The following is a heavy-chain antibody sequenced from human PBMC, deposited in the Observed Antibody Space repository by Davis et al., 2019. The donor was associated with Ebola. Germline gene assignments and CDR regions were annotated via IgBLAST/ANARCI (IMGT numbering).Heavy chain of an antibody. CDR2: IYYSGST. Sequence: SETLSLTCTVSGGSISSSSYYWGWIRQPPGKGLEWIGSIYYSGSTYYNPSLKSRVTISVDTSKNQFSLKLSSVTAADTAVYYCASSHRYCSSTSCYTDAFDIWGQGTMVTVSS. CDR3: ASSHRYCSSTSCYTDAFDI. J-gene: IGHJ3*02. V-gene: IGHV4-39*07. D-gene: IGHD2-2*02. CDR1: GGSISSSSYY.